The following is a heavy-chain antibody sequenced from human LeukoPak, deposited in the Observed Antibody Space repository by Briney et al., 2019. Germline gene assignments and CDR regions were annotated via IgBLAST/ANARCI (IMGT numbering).Heavy chain of an antibody. Sequence: SSETLSLTCGVYGGSFSGYYWTWIRQPPGKGLEWIGEINHSGITNYNPSLKSRVTISIDKSKSQSSLKLNSVTAADTAVYYCSRGLSDVYWGQGTLVTVSS. V-gene: IGHV4-34*01. CDR1: GGSFSGYY. CDR3: SRGLSDVY. J-gene: IGHJ4*02. CDR2: INHSGIT.